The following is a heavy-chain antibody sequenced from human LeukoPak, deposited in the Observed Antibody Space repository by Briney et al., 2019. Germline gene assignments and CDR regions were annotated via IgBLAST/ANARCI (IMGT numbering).Heavy chain of an antibody. D-gene: IGHD3-10*01. V-gene: IGHV3-9*01. CDR2: ISWNSGSI. Sequence: GGSLRLSCAASGFTFDDYAMHWVRQAPGKGLEWVSCISWNSGSIGYADSVKGRFTISRDNAKNSLYLQMNSLRAEDTALYYCAKDRDYYGSGNVFDYWGQGTLVTVSS. CDR3: AKDRDYYGSGNVFDY. J-gene: IGHJ4*02. CDR1: GFTFDDYA.